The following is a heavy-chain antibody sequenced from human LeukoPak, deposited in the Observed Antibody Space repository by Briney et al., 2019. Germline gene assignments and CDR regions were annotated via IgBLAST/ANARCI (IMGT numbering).Heavy chain of an antibody. J-gene: IGHJ4*02. CDR1: GGSFSGYY. Sequence: SETLSLTCAVYGGSFSGYYWSWICQPPGKGLEWIGEINHSGRTNYNPSLKSRVTLSVDTSKSQFSLKLTSVTAADTAVYYCARATHCSSATCYRPFDYWGQGTLVTVSS. V-gene: IGHV4-34*01. CDR3: ARATHCSSATCYRPFDY. D-gene: IGHD2-2*02. CDR2: INHSGRT.